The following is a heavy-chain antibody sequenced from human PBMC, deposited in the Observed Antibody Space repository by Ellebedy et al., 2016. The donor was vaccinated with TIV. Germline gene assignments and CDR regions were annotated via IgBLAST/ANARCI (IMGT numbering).Heavy chain of an antibody. Sequence: GESLKISXAASGFTFSSSSMNWVRQAPGKGLEWLSYISGRSNIIYYADSVKGRFTISRDNSKNTLYLQMNSLRAEDTAVYYCSTGSYFGRGAWGQGTLVTVSS. J-gene: IGHJ5*02. CDR1: GFTFSSSS. V-gene: IGHV3-48*01. CDR2: ISGRSNII. D-gene: IGHD1-26*01. CDR3: STGSYFGRGA.